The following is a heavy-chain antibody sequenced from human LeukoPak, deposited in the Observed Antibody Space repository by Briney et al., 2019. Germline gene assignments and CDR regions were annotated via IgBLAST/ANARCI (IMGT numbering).Heavy chain of an antibody. CDR1: GGSISSYY. V-gene: IGHV4-59*08. J-gene: IGHJ4*02. D-gene: IGHD3-16*02. Sequence: SETLSLTCTVSGGSISSYYWSWIRQPPGKGLEWIGYIYYSGSTNYNPSLKSRVTISVDTSKNQFSLKLGSVTAADTAVYYCARQTPSYDYVWGSYRYEFDYWGQGTLVTVSS. CDR2: IYYSGST. CDR3: ARQTPSYDYVWGSYRYEFDY.